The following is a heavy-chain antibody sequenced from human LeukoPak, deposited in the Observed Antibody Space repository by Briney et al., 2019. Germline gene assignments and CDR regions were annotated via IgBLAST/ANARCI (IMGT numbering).Heavy chain of an antibody. Sequence: GGSLRLSCAASGFNFGSYAMHWGRQAPDKGLQWVAVIWYDGSKKYYADSVKGRFIISRDNSKSTVFLQMNSLTNEDTGVYYCARGALYGGNWPAYWGEGTLVTVCS. CDR3: ARGALYGGNWPAY. J-gene: IGHJ4*02. V-gene: IGHV3-30*04. CDR1: GFNFGSYA. D-gene: IGHD4-23*01. CDR2: IWYDGSKK.